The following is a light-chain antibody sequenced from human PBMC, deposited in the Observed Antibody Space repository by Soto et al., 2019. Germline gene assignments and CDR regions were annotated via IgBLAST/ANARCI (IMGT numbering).Light chain of an antibody. CDR3: RSYRSTSTLV. J-gene: IGLJ2*01. V-gene: IGLV2-14*01. CDR2: EVS. Sequence: QSALTQPASVSGSPGQSVTISCTGTSSDIGAYKYVSWYQHHPGKSPRLMIYEVSNRPSGVSNRFSASKSGNTASLTISGLQAEDEADYYCRSYRSTSTLVFGGGTKVTVL. CDR1: SSDIGAYKY.